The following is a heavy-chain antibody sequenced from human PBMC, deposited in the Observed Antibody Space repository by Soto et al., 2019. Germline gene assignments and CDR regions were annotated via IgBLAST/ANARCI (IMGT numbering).Heavy chain of an antibody. CDR1: GGSISSYY. D-gene: IGHD6-19*01. CDR3: ARYHSSAYDAFDI. J-gene: IGHJ3*02. Sequence: SETLSLTCTVSGGSISSYYWSWIRQPPGKGLEWIGYIYYSGSTNYNPSLKSRVTISVDTSKNQFSLKLSSVTAADTAVYYCARYHSSAYDAFDIWGQGTMVTVSS. CDR2: IYYSGST. V-gene: IGHV4-59*01.